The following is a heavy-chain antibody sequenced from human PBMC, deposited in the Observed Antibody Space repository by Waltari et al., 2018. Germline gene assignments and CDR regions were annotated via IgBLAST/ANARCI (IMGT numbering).Heavy chain of an antibody. D-gene: IGHD6-13*01. J-gene: IGHJ4*02. CDR3: ARQRGSSSCYVTYDY. V-gene: IGHV5-51*01. Sequence: EVQLVQSGAEVKKPGESLKISCKGSGYSFTSYWIGWVRQMPGKGLEWMGIIYPGDSDTRYSPSFQGQVTISADKAISTAYLQWSSLKASDTAMYYCARQRGSSSCYVTYDYWGQGTLVTVSS. CDR1: GYSFTSYW. CDR2: IYPGDSDT.